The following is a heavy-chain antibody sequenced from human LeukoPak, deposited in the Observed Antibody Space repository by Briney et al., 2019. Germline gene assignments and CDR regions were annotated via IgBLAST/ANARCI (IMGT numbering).Heavy chain of an antibody. CDR2: INSGGSTL. V-gene: IGHV3-48*03. Sequence: GGSLRLSCAASGFTFSSYDMNWVRQAPGKGLEWVSYINSGGSTLYYADSVKGRFTISRDNAKNSLYLQMNSLRAEDTAVYYCARIHNLGILAHFDYWGQGTLVTVSS. D-gene: IGHD1-1*01. CDR3: ARIHNLGILAHFDY. J-gene: IGHJ4*02. CDR1: GFTFSSYD.